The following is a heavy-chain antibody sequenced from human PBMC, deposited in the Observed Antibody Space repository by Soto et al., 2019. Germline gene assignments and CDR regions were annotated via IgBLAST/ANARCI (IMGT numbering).Heavy chain of an antibody. J-gene: IGHJ6*02. D-gene: IGHD6-13*01. V-gene: IGHV4-34*01. CDR2: INHRGST. CDR3: AGKVGLLETDGRRDYYYYYGRDA. Sequence: SETLSLTCAVYGGSFSGYYWSWIRQPPGKGLEWIGEINHRGSTNYNPSLKSRVTISIDTSKNQLSLKLSSVTAADTAVYYCAGKVGLLETDGRRDYYYYYGRDARGQGPTVTVSS. CDR1: GGSFSGYY.